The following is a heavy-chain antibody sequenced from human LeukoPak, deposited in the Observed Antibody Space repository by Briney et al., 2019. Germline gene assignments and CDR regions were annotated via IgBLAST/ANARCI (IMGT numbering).Heavy chain of an antibody. D-gene: IGHD5-24*01. CDR2: ISSSSSHI. CDR1: GFTFARHS. CDR3: ARDRAGYNWVDY. Sequence: GGSLRLSCVGSGFTFARHSMNWVRQAPGKGLEWISYISSSSSHIYYSGSVKGRFTISRDNAKNSVYLQMNSLRAGDTAVYFCARDRAGYNWVDYWGQGTLVSVSS. J-gene: IGHJ4*02. V-gene: IGHV3-48*01.